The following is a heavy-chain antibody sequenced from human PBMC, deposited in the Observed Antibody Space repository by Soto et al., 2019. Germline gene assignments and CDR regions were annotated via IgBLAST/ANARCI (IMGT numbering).Heavy chain of an antibody. J-gene: IGHJ6*02. CDR3: AREGKRIVVVPAARCGIDV. D-gene: IGHD2-2*01. Sequence: ASVKVSCKASGYTFTSYYMHWVRQAPGQGLEWMGIINPSGGSTSYAQKFQGRVTMTRDTSTSTVYMELSSLRSEDTAVYYCAREGKRIVVVPAARCGIDVRGQGTTVTFSS. CDR1: GYTFTSYY. V-gene: IGHV1-46*03. CDR2: INPSGGST.